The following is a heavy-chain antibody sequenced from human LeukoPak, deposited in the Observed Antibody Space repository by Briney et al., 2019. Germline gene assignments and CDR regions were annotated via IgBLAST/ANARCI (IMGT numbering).Heavy chain of an antibody. Sequence: GGSLRLSCEASGLTLSDYWLSWARQAPGKGLEWVANINQDGSAKYYVDSVKGRFTISRDNADSSLYLQMNALRADDTAMYYCATSHHTSSGQNFDYWGQGTLVSVSS. CDR1: GLTLSDYW. D-gene: IGHD6-25*01. J-gene: IGHJ4*02. CDR2: INQDGSAK. V-gene: IGHV3-7*01. CDR3: ATSHHTSSGQNFDY.